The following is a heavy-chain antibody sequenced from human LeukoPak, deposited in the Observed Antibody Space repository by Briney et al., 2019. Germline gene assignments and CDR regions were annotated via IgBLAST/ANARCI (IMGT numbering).Heavy chain of an antibody. D-gene: IGHD1-14*01. Sequence: GGSLRLSCAASGFTFNYYAMSWVRQAPGKGLEWVSAVSGNGGTTHYADSVKGRFTVSRDNSKNTVYLQMNSLRAEDTAVYYCAKDSDGTLVYTIWGQGTMVTVSS. V-gene: IGHV3-23*01. CDR3: AKDSDGTLVYTI. CDR2: VSGNGGTT. J-gene: IGHJ3*02. CDR1: GFTFNYYA.